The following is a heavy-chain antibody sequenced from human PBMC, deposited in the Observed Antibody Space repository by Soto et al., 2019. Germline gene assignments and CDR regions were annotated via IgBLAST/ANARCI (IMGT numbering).Heavy chain of an antibody. V-gene: IGHV3-33*01. CDR1: GFTFSSYG. D-gene: IGHD6-6*01. CDR2: IWYDGSNK. Sequence: GGSLRLSCAASGFTFSSYGMHWVRQAPGKGLEWVAVIWYDGSNKYYADSVKGRFTISRDNSKNTLYLQMNSLRAEDTAVYYCARDGGYSSSSLDYWGQGTLVTVSS. CDR3: ARDGGYSSSSLDY. J-gene: IGHJ4*02.